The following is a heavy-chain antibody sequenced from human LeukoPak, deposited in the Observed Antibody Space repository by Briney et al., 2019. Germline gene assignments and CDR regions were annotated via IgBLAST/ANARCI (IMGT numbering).Heavy chain of an antibody. CDR3: ARTSRSYYYDSSGSYYFDY. D-gene: IGHD3-22*01. CDR1: GGSISSGGYY. V-gene: IGHV4-31*03. J-gene: IGHJ4*02. Sequence: PSETLSLTCTVSGGSISSGGYYWSWIRQHPGKGLEWIGYIYYSGSTYYNPSLKSRVTISVDTSKNQFSLKLSSVTAADTAVYYCARTSRSYYYDSSGSYYFDYWGQGTLVTVSS. CDR2: IYYSGST.